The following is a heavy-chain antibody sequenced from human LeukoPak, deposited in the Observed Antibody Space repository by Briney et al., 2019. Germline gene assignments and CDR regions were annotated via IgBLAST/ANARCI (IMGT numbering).Heavy chain of an antibody. Sequence: SETLSLTCTVSGGSISSSSYYWGWIRQPPGKGLEWIGSIYYSGSTYHNPSLKSRVTISVDTSKNQFSLKLSSVTAADTAVYYCARHPTGVATLSPWGQRTLFTVSS. D-gene: IGHD5-12*01. J-gene: IGHJ5*02. V-gene: IGHV4-39*01. CDR3: ARHPTGVATLSP. CDR1: GGSISSSSYY. CDR2: IYYSGST.